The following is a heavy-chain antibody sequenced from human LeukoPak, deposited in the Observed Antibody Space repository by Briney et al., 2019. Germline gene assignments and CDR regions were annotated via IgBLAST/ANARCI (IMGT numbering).Heavy chain of an antibody. Sequence: TSETLSLTCTVSGDSVSSTLYYWGWIRQPPGKGLEWIASIYYSGNTHYNPSLRSRVTISVDTSKNQFSLRLTSVPAADTAIYYCVRHQLSTTSGEGPTFFDYWGQGSLVTVSS. CDR1: GDSVSSTLYY. D-gene: IGHD2-2*01. V-gene: IGHV4-39*01. CDR3: VRHQLSTTSGEGPTFFDY. CDR2: IYYSGNT. J-gene: IGHJ4*02.